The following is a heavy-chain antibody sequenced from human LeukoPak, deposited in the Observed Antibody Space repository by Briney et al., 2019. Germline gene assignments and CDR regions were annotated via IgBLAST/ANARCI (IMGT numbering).Heavy chain of an antibody. Sequence: ASVKVSCKASGYSFTSYYMHWVRQAPVQGLEWMGVINPSGGSTSYAQKFQGRVTMTRDTSTSTVYMELSSLRSEDTAVYYCARDCIAAAGSFCGMDVWGQGTTVTVSS. CDR1: GYSFTSYY. CDR2: INPSGGST. V-gene: IGHV1-46*01. CDR3: ARDCIAAAGSFCGMDV. J-gene: IGHJ6*02. D-gene: IGHD6-13*01.